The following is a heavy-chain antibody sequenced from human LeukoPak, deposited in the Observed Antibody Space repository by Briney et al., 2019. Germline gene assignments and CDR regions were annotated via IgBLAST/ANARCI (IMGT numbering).Heavy chain of an antibody. Sequence: SQTLSLTCAISGDSVSSNSAAWHWISQSPSRGLEWLGRTYYRAKWYNDYAVSVKSRITINPDTSKNQFPLQLNSVTPEDSAVYGCARQGYYFDYWGQGTLVTVSS. CDR1: GDSVSSNSAA. J-gene: IGHJ4*02. CDR3: ARQGYYFDY. CDR2: TYYRAKWYN. V-gene: IGHV6-1*01.